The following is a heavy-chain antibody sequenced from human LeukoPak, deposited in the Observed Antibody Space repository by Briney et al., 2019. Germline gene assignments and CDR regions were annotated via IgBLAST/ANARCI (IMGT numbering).Heavy chain of an antibody. J-gene: IGHJ4*02. CDR1: GFTFSSYA. CDR2: ISGSGGST. D-gene: IGHD6-19*01. V-gene: IGHV3-23*01. Sequence: GGSLRLSCAASGFTFSSYAMSWVRQAPGKGLEWVSAISGSGGSTYYADSVKGRFPISRDNSKNTLYLQMNSLRAEDTAVYYCAKGYSSAWYGLLDNWGLGTLVAVSS. CDR3: AKGYSSAWYGLLDN.